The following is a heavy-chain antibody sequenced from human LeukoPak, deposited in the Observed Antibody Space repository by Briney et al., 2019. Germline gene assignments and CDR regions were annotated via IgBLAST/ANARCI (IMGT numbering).Heavy chain of an antibody. J-gene: IGHJ4*02. CDR2: ISGSAYTT. Sequence: PGGSLRLSCAASGFTFSSYAMSWVRQAPGKGLEWVSAISGSAYTTYYADSVKGRFTISRDNSKNTLYLQMNSLRAEDTAVYYCAKTDYYDSSGYYARRYYFDYWGQGTLVTVSS. V-gene: IGHV3-23*01. D-gene: IGHD3-22*01. CDR3: AKTDYYDSSGYYARRYYFDY. CDR1: GFTFSSYA.